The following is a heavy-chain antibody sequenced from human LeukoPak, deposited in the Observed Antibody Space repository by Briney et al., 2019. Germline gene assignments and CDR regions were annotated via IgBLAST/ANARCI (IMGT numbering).Heavy chain of an antibody. D-gene: IGHD3-10*01. V-gene: IGHV4-4*07. CDR2: IYTSGST. CDR3: ARGLVYYGSGPESYFDY. Sequence: PSETLSLTCTVSGVSISSYYWSWIRQPAGKGLEWIGRIYTSGSTNYNPSLKSRVTMSVDTSKNQFSQKLRSVTAADTAVYYCARGLVYYGSGPESYFDYWGQGTLVTVSS. CDR1: GVSISSYY. J-gene: IGHJ4*02.